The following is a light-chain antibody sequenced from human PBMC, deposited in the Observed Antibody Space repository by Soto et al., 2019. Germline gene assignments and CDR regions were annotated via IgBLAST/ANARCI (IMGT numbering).Light chain of an antibody. CDR3: QHYNKLPLT. J-gene: IGKJ4*01. V-gene: IGKV3-15*01. CDR2: GES. Sequence: EIVLTQSPATLSVSPGERATLSCRASQSVSSNLAWYQQKPGQAPRLVIYGESTRATGIPARFSGSGSGTEFTLTISSLQSEDFAVYYCQHYNKLPLTFGGGAKVEIK. CDR1: QSVSSN.